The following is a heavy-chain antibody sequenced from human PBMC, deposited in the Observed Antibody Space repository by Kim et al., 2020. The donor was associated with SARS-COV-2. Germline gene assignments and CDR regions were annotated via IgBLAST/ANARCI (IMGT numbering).Heavy chain of an antibody. J-gene: IGHJ5*02. CDR1: GYTFTSYA. CDR3: ARGPYYDFWSGLPAVGNNWFDP. Sequence: ASVKVSCKASGYTFTSYAMHWVRQAPGQRLEWMGWINAGNGNTKYSQKFQGRVTITRDTSASTAYMELSSLRSEDTAVYYCARGPYYDFWSGLPAVGNNWFDPWGQGTLVTVSS. D-gene: IGHD3-3*01. CDR2: INAGNGNT. V-gene: IGHV1-3*01.